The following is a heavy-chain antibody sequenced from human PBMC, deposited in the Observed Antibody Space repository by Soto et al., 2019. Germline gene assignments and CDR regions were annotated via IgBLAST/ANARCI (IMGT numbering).Heavy chain of an antibody. CDR3: ARDGVPYYYDSSGYAGAFDI. CDR1: GFTFSSYA. V-gene: IGHV3-30-3*01. D-gene: IGHD3-22*01. J-gene: IGHJ3*02. Sequence: QVQLVESGGGVVQPGRSLRLSCAASGFTFSSYAMHWVRQAPGKGLEWVAVISYDGSNKYYADSVKGRFTISRDNSKNTLYLQMNSLRAEDTAVYYCARDGVPYYYDSSGYAGAFDIWGQGTMVTVSS. CDR2: ISYDGSNK.